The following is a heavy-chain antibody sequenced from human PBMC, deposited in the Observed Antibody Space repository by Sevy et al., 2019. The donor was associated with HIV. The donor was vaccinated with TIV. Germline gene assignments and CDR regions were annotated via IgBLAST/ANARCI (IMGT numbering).Heavy chain of an antibody. CDR2: IYYSGST. D-gene: IGHD6-13*01. CDR1: GGSINNYF. CDR3: ARESIGADGDFDY. V-gene: IGHV4-59*01. Sequence: SETLSLTCTVSGGSINNYFWSWIRQPPGKGLEWIGYIYYSGSTNYNPSLKSRVTISVDTSKNQLSLKLSSVTAADTAVYYCARESIGADGDFDYWGQGTLVTVSS. J-gene: IGHJ4*02.